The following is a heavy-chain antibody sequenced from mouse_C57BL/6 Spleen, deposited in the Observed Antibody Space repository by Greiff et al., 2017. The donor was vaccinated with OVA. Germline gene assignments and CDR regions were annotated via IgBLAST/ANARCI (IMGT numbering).Heavy chain of an antibody. J-gene: IGHJ4*01. CDR1: GYTFTDYE. Sequence: QVQLQQSGAELVRPGASVTLSCKASGYTFTDYEMHWVKQTPVHGLEWIGAIDPGNGGTAYNQKFKGKAILTADTSSSTAYMELRSLTSEYSAVYYCSRRCGLAMDYWGQGTSVTVSS. V-gene: IGHV1-15*01. CDR3: SRRCGLAMDY. CDR2: IDPGNGGT.